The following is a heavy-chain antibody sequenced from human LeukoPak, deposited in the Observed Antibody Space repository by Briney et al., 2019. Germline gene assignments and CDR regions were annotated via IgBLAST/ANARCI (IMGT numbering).Heavy chain of an antibody. CDR2: IYYSGST. Sequence: SETLSLTCTVSGGSISSSSYYWGWIRQPPGKGLGGMGGIYYSGSTYYNPSLKSRVTISVDTSKNQFSLKLSSVTAADTAVYYCARDLYYYDSSGYSDSPPDYWGQGTLVTVSS. D-gene: IGHD3-22*01. J-gene: IGHJ4*02. CDR3: ARDLYYYDSSGYSDSPPDY. CDR1: GGSISSSSYY. V-gene: IGHV4-39*02.